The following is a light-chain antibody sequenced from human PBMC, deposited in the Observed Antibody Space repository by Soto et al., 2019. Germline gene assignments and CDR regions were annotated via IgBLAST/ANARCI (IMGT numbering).Light chain of an antibody. Sequence: QSVLTQPASVSGSPGQSITISCSGTSSDVGGYNYVSWYQQHPGKAPKVMIYDVSNRPSGVPNRFSGSKSGNTASLTISGLQAEDEADYYCYSYTTSSTYVFGTGTKVTVL. CDR3: YSYTTSSTYV. CDR2: DVS. V-gene: IGLV2-14*01. J-gene: IGLJ1*01. CDR1: SSDVGGYNY.